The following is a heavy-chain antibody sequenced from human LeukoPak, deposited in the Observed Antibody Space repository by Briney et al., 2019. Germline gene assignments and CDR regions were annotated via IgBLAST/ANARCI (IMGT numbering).Heavy chain of an antibody. Sequence: GGSLRLSCVASGFTLKNAWMSWVRQAPGKGLEWVGRIRSKTDGGTTDYAAPVKGRFTISRDDSKNTLYLQMNSLKTEDTAVYYCAKDMGNWNGNFDYWGQGTLVTVSS. CDR1: GFTLKNAW. CDR3: AKDMGNWNGNFDY. CDR2: IRSKTDGGTT. D-gene: IGHD1-20*01. V-gene: IGHV3-15*01. J-gene: IGHJ4*02.